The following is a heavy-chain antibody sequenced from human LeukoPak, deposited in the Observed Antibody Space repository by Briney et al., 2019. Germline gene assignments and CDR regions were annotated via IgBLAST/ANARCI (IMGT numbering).Heavy chain of an antibody. CDR2: IKEDGSEK. Sequence: GGSLRLSCAASEFTFSSYWMTWVRQAPWKGLEWVANIKEDGSEKYHVDSVKGRFTIPRDNAKNSLYLQMNSLRAEDTAVYYCASGVYYLDYWGQGTLVTVSS. V-gene: IGHV3-7*01. CDR1: EFTFSSYW. J-gene: IGHJ4*02. CDR3: ASGVYYLDY.